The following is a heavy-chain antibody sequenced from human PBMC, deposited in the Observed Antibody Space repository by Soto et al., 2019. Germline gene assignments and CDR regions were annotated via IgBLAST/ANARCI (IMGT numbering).Heavy chain of an antibody. CDR2: ISAYNGNT. Sequence: ASVKVSCKASGYTFTSYDISWVRQAPGQGLEWMGWISAYNGNTNYAQKLQGRVTMTTDTSTSTAYMELRSLRSDDTAVYYCARDLGVLGYCSGGSCHGGYWGQGTLVTVSS. D-gene: IGHD2-15*01. J-gene: IGHJ4*02. CDR3: ARDLGVLGYCSGGSCHGGY. V-gene: IGHV1-18*01. CDR1: GYTFTSYD.